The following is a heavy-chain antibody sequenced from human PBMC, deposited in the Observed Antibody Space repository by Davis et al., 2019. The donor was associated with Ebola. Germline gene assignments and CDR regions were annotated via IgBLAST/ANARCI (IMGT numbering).Heavy chain of an antibody. CDR2: IYSGGST. CDR3: ASYSSSWYDYYYGMDV. D-gene: IGHD6-13*01. V-gene: IGHV3-66*01. CDR1: GFTVSSNY. J-gene: IGHJ6*02. Sequence: PGGSLRLSCAASGFTVSSNYMSWVRQAPGKGLEWVSVIYSGGSTYYADSVKGRFTISRDNSKNTLYLQMNSLRAEDTAVYYCASYSSSWYDYYYGMDVWGQGTTVTVSS.